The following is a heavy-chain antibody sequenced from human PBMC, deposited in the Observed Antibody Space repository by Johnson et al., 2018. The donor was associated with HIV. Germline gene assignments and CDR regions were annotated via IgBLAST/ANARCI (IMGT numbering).Heavy chain of an antibody. Sequence: MLLVESGGGLAQPGGSLRLSCAASGFTFSTYAMTWVRQAPGRGLEWVSTIGGSGGTTYYADSVKGRFTISRDSSKNTVYLQMNSLRAEDTAVYYCAREGTLGAFDIWGQGTMVTVSS. CDR3: AREGTLGAFDI. D-gene: IGHD1-1*01. J-gene: IGHJ3*02. V-gene: IGHV3-23*04. CDR2: IGGSGGTT. CDR1: GFTFSTYA.